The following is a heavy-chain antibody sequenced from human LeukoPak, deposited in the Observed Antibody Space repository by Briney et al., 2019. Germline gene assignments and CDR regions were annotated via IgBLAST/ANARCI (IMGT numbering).Heavy chain of an antibody. D-gene: IGHD6-19*01. CDR1: GFTFSSYW. CDR2: INSDGSST. Sequence: GGSLRLSCAASGFTFSSYWMHWVRQAPGKGLVWVSRINSDGSSTTYADSVKGRFTIFRDNAMNTLYLQMNSLRAEDTAVYYCAREDSGAVALDYWGQGALVTVSS. J-gene: IGHJ4*02. V-gene: IGHV3-74*01. CDR3: AREDSGAVALDY.